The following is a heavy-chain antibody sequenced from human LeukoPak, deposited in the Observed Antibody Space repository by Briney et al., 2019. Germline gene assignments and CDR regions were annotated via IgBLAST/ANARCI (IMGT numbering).Heavy chain of an antibody. CDR1: GFMFNGYS. Sequence: GGSLRLSCAASGFMFNGYSMTWVRQAPGKGLEWVSYISGGSDYIFYTDSVKGRFTISRDNAKKSLYLQLNSLRVEDTAVYYCARWGLGPSFDYWGQGTRVTVSS. CDR3: ARWGLGPSFDY. J-gene: IGHJ4*02. D-gene: IGHD1-26*01. CDR2: ISGGSDYI. V-gene: IGHV3-21*01.